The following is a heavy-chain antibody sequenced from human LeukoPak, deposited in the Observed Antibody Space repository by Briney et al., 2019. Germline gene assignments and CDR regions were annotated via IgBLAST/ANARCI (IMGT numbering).Heavy chain of an antibody. Sequence: SETLSLTCTVSGGSISSYYWSWIRQPPGKGLEWIGYIYYSGSTNYNPSLKSRVTISVDTSKNQFSLKLSSVTAADTAVYYCARVWVVPVAGGRWFDPWGQGTLVTVSS. V-gene: IGHV4-59*01. J-gene: IGHJ5*02. CDR1: GGSISSYY. CDR2: IYYSGST. D-gene: IGHD2-2*01. CDR3: ARVWVVPVAGGRWFDP.